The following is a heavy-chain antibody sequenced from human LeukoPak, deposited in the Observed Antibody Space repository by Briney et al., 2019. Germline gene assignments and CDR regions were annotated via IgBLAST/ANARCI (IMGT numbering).Heavy chain of an antibody. J-gene: IGHJ5*02. V-gene: IGHV4-59*01. D-gene: IGHD3-22*01. Sequence: TETLSLTCTVSGGSISSYYWSWIRQPPGKGLEWIGYIYYSGSTNYNPSLKSRVTISVKTSKNQFSLKLSSVTAADTAVYYCARVGYYDSSGYYYARENWFDPWGQGTLVTVSS. CDR1: GGSISSYY. CDR2: IYYSGST. CDR3: ARVGYYDSSGYYYARENWFDP.